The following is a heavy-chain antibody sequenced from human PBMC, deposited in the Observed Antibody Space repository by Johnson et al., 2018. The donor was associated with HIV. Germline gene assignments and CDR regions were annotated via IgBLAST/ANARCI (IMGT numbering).Heavy chain of an antibody. CDR3: AKDQTPHLAAAGDDAFDI. CDR1: GFTFSSYG. CDR2: IRYDGSNK. Sequence: QVQLVESGGGVVQPGGSLRLSCAASGFTFSSYGMHWVRQAPGKGLEWVAFIRYDGSNKYYADSVKGRFTISRDNSKNTLYLQMNSLGAEDTAVYYCAKDQTPHLAAAGDDAFDIWGQGTMVTVSS. V-gene: IGHV3-30*02. D-gene: IGHD6-13*01. J-gene: IGHJ3*02.